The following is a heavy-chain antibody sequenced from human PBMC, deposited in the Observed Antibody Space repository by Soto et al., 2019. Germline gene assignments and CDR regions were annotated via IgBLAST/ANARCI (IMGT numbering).Heavy chain of an antibody. D-gene: IGHD6-19*01. CDR3: ARVLRYSSGWSVDY. Sequence: GGSLRLSCAASGFTFSDYYMSWIRQAPGKGLEWVSYISSSSSYTNYADSVKGRFTISRDNAKNSLYLQMNSLRAEDTAVYYCARVLRYSSGWSVDYWGQGTLVTVSS. J-gene: IGHJ4*02. CDR1: GFTFSDYY. CDR2: ISSSSSYT. V-gene: IGHV3-11*06.